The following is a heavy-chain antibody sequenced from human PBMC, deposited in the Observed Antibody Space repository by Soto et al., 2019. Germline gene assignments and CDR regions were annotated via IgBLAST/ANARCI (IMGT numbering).Heavy chain of an antibody. CDR3: ARGKYCSSSKYSFFDY. CDR1: EFIFSSYG. D-gene: IGHD6-6*01. V-gene: IGHV3-33*01. CDR2: IWYDGSNK. Sequence: GGSLRLSCAASEFIFSSYGMHWVRQAPGKGLEWVAFIWYDGSNKFYGDSVKGRFTISRDNSKNTLYLQLNSLRAEDTAVYYCARGKYCSSSKYSFFDYWGQGALVTVSS. J-gene: IGHJ4*02.